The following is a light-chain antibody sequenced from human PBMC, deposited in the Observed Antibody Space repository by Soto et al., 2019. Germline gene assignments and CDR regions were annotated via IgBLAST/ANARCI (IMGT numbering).Light chain of an antibody. V-gene: IGKV1-33*01. J-gene: IGKJ2*01. CDR3: QQYANLPNT. Sequence: DIQWTQSPSSLSASVGDRVTITCQASQDIPNYLNWYQQKPGKAPKLLIYDASNLETGVPSRFSGSASGTDFSFTISSLQPEDFXTYYCQQYANLPNTFGRGTKLEIK. CDR2: DAS. CDR1: QDIPNY.